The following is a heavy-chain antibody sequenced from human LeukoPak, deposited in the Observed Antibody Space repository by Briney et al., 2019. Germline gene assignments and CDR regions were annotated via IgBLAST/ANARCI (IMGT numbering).Heavy chain of an antibody. CDR1: GFTFSSYE. D-gene: IGHD1-14*01. Sequence: GGSLRLSCAASGFTFSSYEMNWVRQAPGKGLEWVSSISSSSSYIYYADSLKGRFTISRDNAKNSLYLQMNSLRAEDTAVYYCARDNRALGTALNYWGQGTLVTVSS. J-gene: IGHJ4*02. CDR2: ISSSSSYI. V-gene: IGHV3-21*01. CDR3: ARDNRALGTALNY.